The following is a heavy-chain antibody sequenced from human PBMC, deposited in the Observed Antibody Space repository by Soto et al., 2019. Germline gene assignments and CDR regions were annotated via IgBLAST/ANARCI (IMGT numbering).Heavy chain of an antibody. CDR1: GYTFTSYD. J-gene: IGHJ4*02. V-gene: IGHV1-8*01. CDR3: ARGITIFGLVPG. Sequence: QVQLVQSGAEVKKPGASVKVSGKASGYTFTSYDINWGRQAPGQGLEWMGWMNPNSGNTGYAKKFQGRVTMTRTTSISTAYMELSSLRSEDTAGYYCARGITIFGLVPGWGQGTLVTVSS. D-gene: IGHD3-3*01. CDR2: MNPNSGNT.